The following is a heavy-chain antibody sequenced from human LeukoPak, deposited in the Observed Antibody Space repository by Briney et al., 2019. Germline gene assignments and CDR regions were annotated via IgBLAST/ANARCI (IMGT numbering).Heavy chain of an antibody. D-gene: IGHD5-12*01. CDR1: GFTFSSYS. J-gene: IGHJ4*02. CDR2: ISSRSSYI. Sequence: PGGSLRLSCAASGFTFSSYSMNWVRQAPGKGLEWVSSISSRSSYIYYADSVKGRFTIPRDNFKNTLYVQMNSLRAEDTAVYYCAKGLASDGWLGHDHWGQGTLVTVSS. V-gene: IGHV3-21*04. CDR3: AKGLASDGWLGHDH.